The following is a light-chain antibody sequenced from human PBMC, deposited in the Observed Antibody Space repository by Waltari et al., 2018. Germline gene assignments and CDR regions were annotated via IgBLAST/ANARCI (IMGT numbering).Light chain of an antibody. Sequence: QLVVTQSPSAPASLGASVKLTCTLSSGHSNNIIAWLQQRPEKGPRYLMKVNSDGSHIRGDEIPDRFSGSSSGAGRYLTISSLQSEDEADYYCQTGGHGTWVFGGGTKLTVL. J-gene: IGLJ3*02. CDR1: SGHSNNI. CDR2: VNSDGSH. CDR3: QTGGHGTWV. V-gene: IGLV4-69*01.